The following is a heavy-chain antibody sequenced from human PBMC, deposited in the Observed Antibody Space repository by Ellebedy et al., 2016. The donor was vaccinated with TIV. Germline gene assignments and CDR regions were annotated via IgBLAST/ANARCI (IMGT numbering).Heavy chain of an antibody. J-gene: IGHJ3*02. Sequence: AASVKVSCKASGGTFSSYAISWVRQAPGQGLEWMGRIIPILGIPNYAQKFQGRVTITADKSTSTAYLELSSLRSEDTAVYYCATERHVEMATILTDAFDIWGQGTMVTVSS. CDR3: ATERHVEMATILTDAFDI. CDR1: GGTFSSYA. V-gene: IGHV1-69*04. D-gene: IGHD5-24*01. CDR2: IIPILGIP.